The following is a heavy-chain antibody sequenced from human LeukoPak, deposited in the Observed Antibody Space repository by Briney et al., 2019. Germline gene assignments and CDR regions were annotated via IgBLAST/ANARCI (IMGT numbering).Heavy chain of an antibody. CDR2: IYSGGST. CDR1: GFTVITNY. Sequence: GGSLRLSCAAAGFTVITNYMSWVRQAPGKGLEWVSVIYSGGSTYYADSVKGRFTISRDNSKNTLYLQMNSLTAEDTAVYYCARGGGAYCGGVCYRAFDYWGQGTLVTVSS. J-gene: IGHJ4*02. CDR3: ARGGGAYCGGVCYRAFDY. V-gene: IGHV3-66*02. D-gene: IGHD2-21*02.